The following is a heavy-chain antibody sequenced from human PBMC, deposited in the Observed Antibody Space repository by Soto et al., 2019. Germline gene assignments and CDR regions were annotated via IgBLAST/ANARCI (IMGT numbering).Heavy chain of an antibody. V-gene: IGHV3-23*01. CDR3: AKNXXXXTTSWHFDY. D-gene: IGHD4-17*01. J-gene: IGHJ4*02. CDR2: IHGGGNSA. Sequence: EVQLLESGGDLVQPGRSLRLSCAASGFTFSGYAMSWVRQAPGKGLEWVSVIHGGGNSAYYADSVKGRFTISRDNSKNXLXXXMSSXRXXXXAVYYCAKNXXXXTTSWHFDYWGQGTLVTVSS. CDR1: GFTFSGYA.